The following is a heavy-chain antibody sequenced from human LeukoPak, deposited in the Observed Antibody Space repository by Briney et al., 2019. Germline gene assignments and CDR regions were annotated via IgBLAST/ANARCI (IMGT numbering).Heavy chain of an antibody. J-gene: IGHJ4*02. Sequence: GGSLRLSCAASGFTFSSYEMNWVRQAPGKGLEWVSYISSSGSTIYYADSVKGRFTISRDNAKSSLYLQMNSLRAEDTAVYYCARGVVVAANDYWGQGTLVTVSS. V-gene: IGHV3-48*03. CDR3: ARGVVVAANDY. CDR2: ISSSGSTI. D-gene: IGHD2-15*01. CDR1: GFTFSSYE.